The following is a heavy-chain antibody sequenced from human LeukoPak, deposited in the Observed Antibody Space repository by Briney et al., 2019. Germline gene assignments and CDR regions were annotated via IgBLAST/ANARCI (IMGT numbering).Heavy chain of an antibody. CDR3: AREFYTALRS. Sequence: SGTLSLTCSVSGGSISSFYWSWIRQPPGKGLEWIGYVYYSGSINYNPSLKSRVTISVDTSKNQVSLKLTSVTAADTAVYYCAREFYTALRSWGQGTLVTVSS. CDR2: VYYSGSI. V-gene: IGHV4-59*01. D-gene: IGHD2-2*02. J-gene: IGHJ5*02. CDR1: GGSISSFY.